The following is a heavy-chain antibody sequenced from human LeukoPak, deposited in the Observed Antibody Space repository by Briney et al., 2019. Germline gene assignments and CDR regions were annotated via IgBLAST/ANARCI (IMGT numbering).Heavy chain of an antibody. J-gene: IGHJ6*02. Sequence: ASVKVSCKACGYTFTSYDINWVRQATGQGLEWMGWMNPNSGNTGYAQKFQGRVTMTRNTSISTAYMELSSLRSEDTAVYYCARAYGEQNYYYYYGMDVWGQGTTVTVSS. CDR1: GYTFTSYD. CDR3: ARAYGEQNYYYYYGMDV. D-gene: IGHD4-17*01. V-gene: IGHV1-8*01. CDR2: MNPNSGNT.